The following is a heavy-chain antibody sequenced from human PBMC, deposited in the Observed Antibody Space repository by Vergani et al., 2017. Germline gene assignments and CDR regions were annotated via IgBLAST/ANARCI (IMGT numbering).Heavy chain of an antibody. V-gene: IGHV1-69*13. J-gene: IGHJ5*02. CDR1: GGTFSSYA. CDR2: IIPIFGTA. CDR3: AIDQLSSYYGSGFVNWFDL. Sequence: QVQLVQSGAEVKKPGSSVKVSCKASGGTFSSYAISWVRQAPGQGLEWMGRIIPIFGTANYAEKFQGRVTITADESTSTAYMDLSRLRSEDTAVYYCAIDQLSSYYGSGFVNWFDLWGQGTLVTVSS. D-gene: IGHD3-10*01.